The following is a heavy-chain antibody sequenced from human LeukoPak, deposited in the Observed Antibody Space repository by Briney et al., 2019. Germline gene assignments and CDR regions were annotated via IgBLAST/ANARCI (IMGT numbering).Heavy chain of an antibody. V-gene: IGHV1-18*01. J-gene: IGHJ1*01. CDR3: ARAIMDSSGYYPEYFQH. CDR2: ISAYNGNT. Sequence: ASVKVSCKASGYTFTSCGISWVRQAPGQGLERMGWISAYNGNTNYAQKLQGRVTMTTDTSTSTAYMELRSLRSDDTAVYYCARAIMDSSGYYPEYFQHWGQGTLVTVSS. D-gene: IGHD3-22*01. CDR1: GYTFTSCG.